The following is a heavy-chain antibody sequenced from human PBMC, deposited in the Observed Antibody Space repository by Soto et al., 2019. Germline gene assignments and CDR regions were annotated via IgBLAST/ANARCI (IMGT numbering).Heavy chain of an antibody. CDR1: GGSFSGYY. CDR2: VNHSGST. CDR3: ARRGYCTNGVCYYGMDV. V-gene: IGHV4-34*01. Sequence: SETLSLTCGVNGGSFSGYYWSWIRQPPGKGLEWIGEVNHSGSTNYNPSLKSRVTISVDTSKNQFSLKLSSVTAADTALYYCARRGYCTNGVCYYGMDVWGQGTTVT. D-gene: IGHD2-8*01. J-gene: IGHJ6*02.